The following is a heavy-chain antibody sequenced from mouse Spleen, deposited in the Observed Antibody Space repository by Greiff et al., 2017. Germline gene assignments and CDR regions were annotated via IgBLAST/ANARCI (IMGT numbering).Heavy chain of an antibody. CDR1: GYSFTSYY. D-gene: IGHD2-3*01. J-gene: IGHJ2*01. Sequence: VKLMESGPELVKPGASVKISCKASGYSFTSYYIHWVKQRPGQGLEWIGWIYPGSGNTKYNEKFKGKATLTADTSSSTAYMQLSSLTSEDSAVYYCARPYDGYSFDYWGQGTTLTVSS. CDR3: ARPYDGYSFDY. V-gene: IGHV1-66*01. CDR2: IYPGSGNT.